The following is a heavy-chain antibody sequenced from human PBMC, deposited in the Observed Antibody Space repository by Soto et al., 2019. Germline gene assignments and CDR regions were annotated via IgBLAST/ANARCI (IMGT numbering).Heavy chain of an antibody. CDR3: VRQGIGNLHGLVDV. J-gene: IGHJ6*02. CDR1: SGPTSSHN. CDR2: VYSTGGT. D-gene: IGHD1-1*01. Sequence: QVQLQQSGPGLVKPSETLSLTCSVSSGPTSSHNWGWIRQTPGRGLEWIGYVYSTGGTSYNPSLNRRVTISADTSTNHISLTLTSVTAADTDVYYCVRQGIGNLHGLVDVWGQGTTVRVSS. V-gene: IGHV4-59*08.